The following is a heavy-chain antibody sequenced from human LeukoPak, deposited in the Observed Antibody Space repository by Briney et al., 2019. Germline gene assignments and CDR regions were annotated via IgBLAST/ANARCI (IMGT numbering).Heavy chain of an antibody. CDR2: IYYSGST. D-gene: IGHD6-13*01. J-gene: IGHJ4*02. V-gene: IGHV4-59*08. CDR1: GGSISSYY. CDR3: ARALVAAAGHDY. Sequence: SETLSLTCTVSGGSISSYYWSWIRQPPGKGLEWIGYIYYSGSTNYNPSLKSRVTISVDTSKNQFSLKLSSVTAADTAVYYCARALVAAAGHDYWGQGTLVTVSS.